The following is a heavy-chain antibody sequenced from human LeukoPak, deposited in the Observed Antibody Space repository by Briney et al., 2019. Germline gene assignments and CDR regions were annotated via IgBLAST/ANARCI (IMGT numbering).Heavy chain of an antibody. CDR2: IYTSGST. V-gene: IGHV4-61*02. J-gene: IGHJ4*02. Sequence: PSETLSLTCTVSGGSISSGSYYWRWLRQPAGKGLEWIGRIYTSGSTKYNPSLKSRVTISVDTSNNQFSLKLSSVTAADTAVYYCARVKKSSGWYGEADRYYFDYWGQGTLVTVSS. CDR1: GGSISSGSYY. D-gene: IGHD6-19*01. CDR3: ARVKKSSGWYGEADRYYFDY.